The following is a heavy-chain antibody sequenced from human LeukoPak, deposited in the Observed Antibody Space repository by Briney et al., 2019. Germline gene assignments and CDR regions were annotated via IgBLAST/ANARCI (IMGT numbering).Heavy chain of an antibody. CDR1: GFTFSSYA. D-gene: IGHD1-7*01. V-gene: IGHV3-23*01. Sequence: PGGXLRLSCAAYGFTFSSYAMSWVRQAPGKGLEGVSAFSGIAGSPYYADSVNGPFTISRDNSKNTLYLQMNSLRAEDTAVYYCAKDSRITGTVDYWGQGTLVTVSS. J-gene: IGHJ4*02. CDR3: AKDSRITGTVDY. CDR2: FSGIAGSP.